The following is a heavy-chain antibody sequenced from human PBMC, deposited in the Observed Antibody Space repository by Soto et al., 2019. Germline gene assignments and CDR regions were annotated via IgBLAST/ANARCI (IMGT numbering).Heavy chain of an antibody. CDR2: INHSGST. J-gene: IGHJ3*02. CDR1: GGSFSGYY. CDR3: ARGIKNVLRYFDWSRGAFDI. V-gene: IGHV4-34*01. Sequence: SETLSLTCAVYGGSFSGYYWSWIRQPPGKGLEWIGEINHSGSTNYNPSLKSRFTISVDTSKTQFSLKLSSVTAADTAVYYCARGIKNVLRYFDWSRGAFDIWGQGTMVTVSS. D-gene: IGHD3-9*01.